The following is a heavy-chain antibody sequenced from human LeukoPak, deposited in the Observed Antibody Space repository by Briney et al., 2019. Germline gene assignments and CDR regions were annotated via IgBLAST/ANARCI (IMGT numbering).Heavy chain of an antibody. CDR3: ARLSGYYYYMDV. CDR2: IYYSGGT. V-gene: IGHV4-39*01. D-gene: IGHD3-10*01. J-gene: IGHJ6*03. CDR1: GGSISSSSYY. Sequence: PSETLSLTCTVSGGSISSSSYYWGWIRQPPGKGLEWIGSIYYSGGTYYNPPLKSRVTISVDTSKNQFSLKLSSVTAADTAVYYCARLSGYYYYMDVWGKGTTVTVSS.